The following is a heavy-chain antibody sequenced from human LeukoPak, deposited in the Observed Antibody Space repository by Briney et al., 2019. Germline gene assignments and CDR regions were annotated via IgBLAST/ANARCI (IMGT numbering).Heavy chain of an antibody. V-gene: IGHV4-4*07. J-gene: IGHJ4*02. CDR3: AREVESWFGDLLSYFDS. CDR2: IYSSGAT. Sequence: PSETLSLTCSFSGDIMSNAFWAWIRQPAGKGLEWIGRIYSSGATHYNPSLKSRINMSIDTSKNRFSLNLSSVTAADTAVYYCAREVESWFGDLLSYFDSWGQGTQVTVSS. CDR1: GDIMSNAF. D-gene: IGHD3-10*01.